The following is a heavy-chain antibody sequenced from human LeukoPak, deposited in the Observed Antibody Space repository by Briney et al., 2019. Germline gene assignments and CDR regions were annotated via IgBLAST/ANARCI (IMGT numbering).Heavy chain of an antibody. D-gene: IGHD2-2*01. Sequence: ASVKVSCKVSGYTLTELSMHWVRQAPGKGLEWMGGFDPEDGETIYAQKFQGRVTMTEDTSTDTAYMELSSLRSEDTAVYYCATSLVVVPAATGGEYYYYGMDVWGEGTTVTVSS. CDR2: FDPEDGET. J-gene: IGHJ6*04. V-gene: IGHV1-24*01. CDR3: ATSLVVVPAATGGEYYYYGMDV. CDR1: GYTLTELS.